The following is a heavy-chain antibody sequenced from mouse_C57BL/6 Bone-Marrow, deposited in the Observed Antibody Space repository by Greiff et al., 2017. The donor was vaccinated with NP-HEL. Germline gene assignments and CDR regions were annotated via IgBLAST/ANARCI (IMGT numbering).Heavy chain of an antibody. CDR3: ARGAY. CDR2: IYPGDGDT. J-gene: IGHJ3*01. V-gene: IGHV1-80*01. CDR1: GYEFSNYW. Sequence: QVQLQQSGAELVKPGASVKISCKASGYEFSNYWMNWVKQRPGKGLEWIGQIYPGDGDTNYNGKFKDKATLTADKSSSTAYMQLSRLRSEDAAVYFCARGAYWGQGTLVTVSA.